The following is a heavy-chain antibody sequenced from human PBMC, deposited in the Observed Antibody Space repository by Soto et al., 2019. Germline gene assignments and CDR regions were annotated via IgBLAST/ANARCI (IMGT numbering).Heavy chain of an antibody. J-gene: IGHJ6*02. Sequence: GGSLRLSCAASGFTFSSYAMHWVRQAPGKGLEWVAVISYDGSNKYYADSVKGRFTISRDNSKNTLYLQMNSLRAEDTAVYYCARGRPDHITIFALPVDYYYYYGMDVWGQGTTVTVSS. CDR2: ISYDGSNK. V-gene: IGHV3-30-3*01. CDR3: ARGRPDHITIFALPVDYYYYYGMDV. CDR1: GFTFSSYA. D-gene: IGHD3-3*01.